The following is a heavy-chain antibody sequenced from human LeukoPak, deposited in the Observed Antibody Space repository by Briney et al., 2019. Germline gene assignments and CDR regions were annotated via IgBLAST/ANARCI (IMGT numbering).Heavy chain of an antibody. CDR2: INSDGSST. CDR3: AKDQAAAVLLLLPGLFDY. CDR1: GFTFSSYW. D-gene: IGHD3-10*01. J-gene: IGHJ4*02. V-gene: IGHV3-74*01. Sequence: GGSLRLSCAASGFTFSSYWMHWVRQAPGKGLVWVSRINSDGSSTSYADSVKGRFTISRDNSKNTLYLQMNSLRVEDTAVYYCAKDQAAAVLLLLPGLFDYWGQGTLVTVSS.